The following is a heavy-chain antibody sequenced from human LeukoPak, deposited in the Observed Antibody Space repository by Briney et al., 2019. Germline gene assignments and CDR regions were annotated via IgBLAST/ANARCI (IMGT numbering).Heavy chain of an antibody. J-gene: IGHJ3*02. CDR3: ARNPPPNYYDSSGYYRDAFDI. CDR1: GGSIRSTNYY. D-gene: IGHD3-22*01. Sequence: SETLSLTCTVSGGSIRSTNYYWSWIRQDPAKGLEWIGYIYHSGSTYYNPSLKSRVTISVDTSKNQFSLKLSSVTAADTAVYYCARNPPPNYYDSSGYYRDAFDIWGQGTMVTVSS. CDR2: IYHSGST. V-gene: IGHV4-39*01.